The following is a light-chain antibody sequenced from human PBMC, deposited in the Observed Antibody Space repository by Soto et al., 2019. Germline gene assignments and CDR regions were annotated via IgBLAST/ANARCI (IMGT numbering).Light chain of an antibody. CDR3: QQYNNWPWT. Sequence: EIVLTQSPATLSLSPGDRATLSCRASQSVTSSLAWFQQKPGQAPRLLIYDVSRRATAIPARFSGSGSGTDFTLTISSLQSEDFAVYYCQQYNNWPWTFGQGTKVDIK. J-gene: IGKJ1*01. V-gene: IGKV3-11*01. CDR1: QSVTSS. CDR2: DVS.